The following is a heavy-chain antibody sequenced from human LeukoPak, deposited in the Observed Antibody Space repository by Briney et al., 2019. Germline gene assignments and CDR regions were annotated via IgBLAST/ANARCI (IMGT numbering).Heavy chain of an antibody. V-gene: IGHV3-23*01. CDR2: ISGSGGST. D-gene: IGHD3-3*01. CDR1: GFTFSSYA. J-gene: IGHJ3*02. Sequence: GGSLRLSCAASGFTFSSYAMSWVRQAPGKGLEWVSAISGSGGSTYYADSVRGRFTISRDNPKNTLYLQMNSLRAEDTAVYYCAKGRYYDFWSGSSPDAFDIWGQGTMVTVSS. CDR3: AKGRYYDFWSGSSPDAFDI.